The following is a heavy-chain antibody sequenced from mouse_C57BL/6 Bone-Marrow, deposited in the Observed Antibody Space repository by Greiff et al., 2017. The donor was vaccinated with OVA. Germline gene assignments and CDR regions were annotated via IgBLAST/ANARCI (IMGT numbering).Heavy chain of an antibody. CDR2: ISSGGSYT. CDR3: ARHRGGDY. J-gene: IGHJ4*01. Sequence: EVMLVESGGDLVKPGGSLKLSCAASGFTFSSYGMSWVRQTPDKRLEWVATISSGGSYTYYPDSVKGRFTISSDNAKNTLYLQMSSLKSEDTAMYYCARHRGGDYWGQGTSVTVSS. CDR1: GFTFSSYG. D-gene: IGHD3-3*01. V-gene: IGHV5-6*01.